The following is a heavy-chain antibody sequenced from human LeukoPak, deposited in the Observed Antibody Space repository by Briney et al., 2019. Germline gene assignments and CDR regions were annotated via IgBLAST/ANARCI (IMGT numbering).Heavy chain of an antibody. CDR1: GFTFSSYS. Sequence: GGSLRLSCAASGFTFSSYSMNWVRQAPGKGLEWDSYISSSSSTIYYADSVKGRFTISRDNAKNSLYLQMNSLRAEDTAVYYCARERGYSYGQGYYYGMDVWGQGTTVTVSS. CDR3: ARERGYSYGQGYYYGMDV. D-gene: IGHD5-18*01. CDR2: ISSSSSTI. V-gene: IGHV3-48*01. J-gene: IGHJ6*02.